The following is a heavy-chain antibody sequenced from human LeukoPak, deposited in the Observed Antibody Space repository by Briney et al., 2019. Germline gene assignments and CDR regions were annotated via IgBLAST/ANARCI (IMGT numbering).Heavy chain of an antibody. CDR3: AKDRLITVPKLEDDVFDI. D-gene: IGHD4-17*01. CDR2: IRYDGSNK. J-gene: IGHJ3*02. CDR1: GFTFSSYV. Sequence: GGSLRLSCEVSGFTFSSYVMSWVRQAPGKGLEWVAFIRYDGSNKYYADSVKGRFTISRDNSKNTLYLQMNSLRAEDTAFYYCAKDRLITVPKLEDDVFDIWGQGTMVTVSS. V-gene: IGHV3-30*02.